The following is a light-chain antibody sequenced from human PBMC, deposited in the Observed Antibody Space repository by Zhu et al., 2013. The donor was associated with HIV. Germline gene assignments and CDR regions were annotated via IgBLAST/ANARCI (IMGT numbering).Light chain of an antibody. CDR2: GAS. Sequence: EIVMTQSPATLSVSPGERATLSCRASQSVSSNLAWYQQKPGQAPRLLIYGASTRATGIPARFSGSGSGTEFTLTISSLQSEDFAVYYCQQYNNWPPPGCSFGQGTKLEIK. V-gene: IGKV3-15*01. J-gene: IGKJ2*04. CDR1: QSVSSN. CDR3: QQYNNWPPPGCS.